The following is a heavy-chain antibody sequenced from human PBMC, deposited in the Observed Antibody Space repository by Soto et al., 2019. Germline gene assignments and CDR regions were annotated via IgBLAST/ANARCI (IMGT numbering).Heavy chain of an antibody. V-gene: IGHV3-74*01. J-gene: IGHJ5*02. CDR1: GFSLSKYW. CDR3: ARGGSTDFYGLLDL. Sequence: EVRLVESGGASVQPGGSLRLSCAASGFSLSKYWMHWVRQAPGKGLEWVSRVNGDGSSTTYADSVSGRFIISRDNAKNTVFLQMSSLRADETARYYCARGGSTDFYGLLDLWGQGTQVIVSS. D-gene: IGHD3-16*01. CDR2: VNGDGSST.